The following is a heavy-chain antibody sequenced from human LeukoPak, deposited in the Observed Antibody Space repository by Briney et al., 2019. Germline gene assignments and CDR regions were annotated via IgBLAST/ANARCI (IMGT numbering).Heavy chain of an antibody. J-gene: IGHJ4*02. Sequence: SETLSLTCTVSGGSISSSSYYWGWLRQPPGKGLEWIGSIYYSGSTYYNPSLKSRVTISVDTSKNQFSLKLSSVTAADTAVYYCARIKTEVAGFDYWGQGTLVTVSS. V-gene: IGHV4-39*01. CDR2: IYYSGST. D-gene: IGHD6-19*01. CDR3: ARIKTEVAGFDY. CDR1: GGSISSSSYY.